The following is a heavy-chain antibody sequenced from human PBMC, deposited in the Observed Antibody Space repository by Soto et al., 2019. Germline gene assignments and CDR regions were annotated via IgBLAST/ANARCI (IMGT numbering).Heavy chain of an antibody. CDR2: ISGSGGST. D-gene: IGHD6-13*01. V-gene: IGHV3-23*01. CDR1: GFTFSSYA. CDR3: AKDGYSSSWYVVGYFDY. Sequence: PGGSLRLSCAASGFTFSSYAMGWVRQAPGKGLEWVSAISGSGGSTYYADSVKGRFTISRDNSKNTLYLQMNSLRAEDTAVYYCAKDGYSSSWYVVGYFDYWGQGTLVTVS. J-gene: IGHJ4*02.